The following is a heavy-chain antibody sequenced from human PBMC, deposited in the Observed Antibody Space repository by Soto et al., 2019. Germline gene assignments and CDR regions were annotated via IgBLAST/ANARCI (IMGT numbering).Heavy chain of an antibody. J-gene: IGHJ4*02. V-gene: IGHV1-46*01. D-gene: IGHD2-15*01. CDR1: GYTVTSYY. CDR3: ARHLGYCSGGSC. CDR2: INPSGGST. Sequence: ASVKVSGKVSGYTVTSYYMHWVRQAPGQGLEWMGIINPSGGSTSYAQKFQGRVTMTRDTSTSTVYMELSSLRSEDTAVYYCARHLGYCSGGSCWGQGTLVTVSS.